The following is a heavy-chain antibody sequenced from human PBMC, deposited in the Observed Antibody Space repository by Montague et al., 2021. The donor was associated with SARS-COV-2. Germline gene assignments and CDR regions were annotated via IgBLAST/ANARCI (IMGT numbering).Heavy chain of an antibody. Sequence: SLRLSCAASGFTFSSYAMHWVRQAPGKGLEWVAVISYDGSNKYYADSVKGRFTISRDNSKNTLYLQMNSLRAEDTAVYYCARAAQKQYVLLWFGEFLHDAFDIWGQGTMVTVSS. J-gene: IGHJ3*02. D-gene: IGHD3-10*01. CDR1: GFTFSSYA. V-gene: IGHV3-30-3*01. CDR3: ARAAQKQYVLLWFGEFLHDAFDI. CDR2: ISYDGSNK.